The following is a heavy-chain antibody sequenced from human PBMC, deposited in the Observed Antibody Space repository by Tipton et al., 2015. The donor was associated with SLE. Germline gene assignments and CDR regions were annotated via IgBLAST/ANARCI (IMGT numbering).Heavy chain of an antibody. V-gene: IGHV3-30*02. J-gene: IGHJ6*02. CDR2: IRYNGNDK. D-gene: IGHD2-21*01. Sequence: SGFTFSTYGIHWVRQAPGKGLEWVAFIRYNGNDKYYADSVKGRFTISRDNSKHTLYLQMSSLRAEDSALYFCAKSPDAIPRDDYYCGMDVGGRGTTVTVSS. CDR1: GFTFSTYG. CDR3: AKSPDAIPRDDYYCGMDV.